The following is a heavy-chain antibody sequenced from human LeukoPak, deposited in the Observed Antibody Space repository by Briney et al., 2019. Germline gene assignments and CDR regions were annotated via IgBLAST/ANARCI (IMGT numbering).Heavy chain of an antibody. CDR1: GGSIRSYY. CDR2: IYYSGST. J-gene: IGHJ5*02. CDR3: AREASGPSFDP. D-gene: IGHD6-25*01. Sequence: PSETLSLTCTVSGGSIRSYYWSWIRQPPGKGLEWIGYIYYSGSTNYNPSLKSRVTISVDTSKNQFSLRLSSATAADTAVYYCAREASGPSFDPWGQGTLVTVSS. V-gene: IGHV4-59*01.